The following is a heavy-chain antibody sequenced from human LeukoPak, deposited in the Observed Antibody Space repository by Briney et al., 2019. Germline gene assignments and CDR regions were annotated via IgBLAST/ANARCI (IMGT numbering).Heavy chain of an antibody. CDR3: ATTRYCSSTSCYRNAFDI. Sequence: ASVKVSCKASGYTFTTYALNWVRQAPGQGLEWMGWISAYNGNTNYAQKFQGKVTITTDESTSTAYMELSSLRSEDTAVYYCATTRYCSSTSCYRNAFDIWGQGTMVTVSS. CDR2: ISAYNGNT. J-gene: IGHJ3*02. V-gene: IGHV1-18*01. D-gene: IGHD2-2*02. CDR1: GYTFTTYA.